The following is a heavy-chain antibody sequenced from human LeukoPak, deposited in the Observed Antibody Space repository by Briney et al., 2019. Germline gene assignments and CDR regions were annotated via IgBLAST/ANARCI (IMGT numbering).Heavy chain of an antibody. CDR2: INHSGST. J-gene: IGHJ5*02. Sequence: SETLSLTCAVSGGSFSGRYWSWIRQPPGKGLEWIGEINHSGSTNYNPSLKSRVTISVDTSKSQFSLKLSSVTAADTAVYYCARGYCTSISCYFWLDPWGQGTLVTVSS. V-gene: IGHV4-34*01. CDR3: ARGYCTSISCYFWLDP. D-gene: IGHD2-2*01. CDR1: GGSFSGRY.